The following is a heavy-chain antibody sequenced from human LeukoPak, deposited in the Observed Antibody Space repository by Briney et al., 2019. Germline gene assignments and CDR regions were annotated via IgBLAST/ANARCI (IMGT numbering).Heavy chain of an antibody. CDR3: ARDFYLVGATGGDAFDI. CDR1: GGSFSGYY. D-gene: IGHD1-26*01. Sequence: SETLSLTCAVYGGSFSGYYWSWIRQPPGKGLEWIGYIYYSGSTYYNPSLKSRVTISVDTSKNQFSLKLSSVTAADTAVYYCARDFYLVGATGGDAFDIWGQGTMVTVSS. J-gene: IGHJ3*02. V-gene: IGHV4-30-4*08. CDR2: IYYSGST.